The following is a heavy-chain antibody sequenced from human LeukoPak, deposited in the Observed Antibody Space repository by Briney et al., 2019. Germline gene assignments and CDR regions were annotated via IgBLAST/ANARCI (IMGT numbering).Heavy chain of an antibody. CDR1: GYTFTSYA. D-gene: IGHD3-10*01. CDR3: ARDSDPRPYYYGSGYGMDV. CDR2: INAGNGNT. Sequence: GASVKVSCKASGYTFTSYAMHWVRQAPGQRLEWMGWINAGNGNTKYSQKFQGRVTITRDTSASTAYMELSSLRSEDTAVYYCARDSDPRPYYYGSGYGMDVWGQGTTVTVSS. J-gene: IGHJ6*02. V-gene: IGHV1-3*01.